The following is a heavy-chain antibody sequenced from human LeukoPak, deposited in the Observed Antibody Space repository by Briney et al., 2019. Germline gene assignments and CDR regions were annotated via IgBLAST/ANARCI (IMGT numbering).Heavy chain of an antibody. D-gene: IGHD3-10*01. V-gene: IGHV4-31*03. CDR2: IYYSGST. Sequence: PSQTLSLTCTVSGGSISSGGYYWSSIRQHPGRGLEWMGYIYYSGSTYYNPSLKSRVTISVETSKNQCSLKLSSVTAADTAVYYCARSSQRRSGTHIESWGQGTLVTASS. CDR1: GGSISSGGYY. CDR3: ARSSQRRSGTHIES. J-gene: IGHJ4*02.